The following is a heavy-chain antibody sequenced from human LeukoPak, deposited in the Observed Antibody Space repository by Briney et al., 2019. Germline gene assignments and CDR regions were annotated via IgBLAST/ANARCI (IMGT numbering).Heavy chain of an antibody. CDR3: ARHRRSGGSCYPMNWFDP. D-gene: IGHD2-15*01. CDR2: INHSGST. V-gene: IGHV4-34*01. J-gene: IGHJ5*02. Sequence: SETLSLTCAVYGGSFSGYYWSWIRQPPGKGLEWIGEINHSGSTNYNPSLKSRVTISVDTSKNQFSLKLSSVTAADTAVYYCARHRRSGGSCYPMNWFDPWGQGTLVTVSS. CDR1: GGSFSGYY.